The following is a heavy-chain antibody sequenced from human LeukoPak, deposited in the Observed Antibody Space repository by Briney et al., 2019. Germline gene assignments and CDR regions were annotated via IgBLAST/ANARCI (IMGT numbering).Heavy chain of an antibody. Sequence: PGRSLRLSCAASGFTFSSYAMHWVRQAPGKGLEWVAVISSDGNNHYYADFVKGRFTISRDNSKNTLYLQMNSLRAEDTAVYYCVRGYYAGRGHHFEYWGQGTLVTVSS. CDR1: GFTFSSYA. D-gene: IGHD3-22*01. J-gene: IGHJ4*02. CDR3: VRGYYAGRGHHFEY. V-gene: IGHV3-30-3*01. CDR2: ISSDGNNH.